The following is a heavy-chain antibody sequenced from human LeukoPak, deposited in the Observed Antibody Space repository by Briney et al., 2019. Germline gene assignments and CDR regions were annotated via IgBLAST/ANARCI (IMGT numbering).Heavy chain of an antibody. CDR1: GFTFSSYG. J-gene: IGHJ3*02. CDR3: AKLAGGYSYGNDAFDI. D-gene: IGHD5-18*01. CDR2: ISYDGSNK. Sequence: QPGGSLRHSCAASGFTFSSYGRHWVRQAPGKGLEWVAVISYDGSNKYYADSVKGRFTISRDNSKNTLYLQMNSLRAEDTAVYYCAKLAGGYSYGNDAFDIWGQGTMVTVSS. V-gene: IGHV3-30*18.